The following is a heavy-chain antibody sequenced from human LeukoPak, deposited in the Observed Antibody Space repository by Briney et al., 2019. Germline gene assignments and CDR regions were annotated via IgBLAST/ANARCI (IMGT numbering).Heavy chain of an antibody. J-gene: IGHJ4*02. D-gene: IGHD4-17*01. CDR1: GGSFSGYY. Sequence: SETLSLTCAVYGGSFSGYYWSWIRQPPGKGLEWIGEINHSGSTNRNPSLKSRVTISVDTSKNQLSLKLSSVTAADTAVYYCARIREAWDYGNYFDYWGQGTLVTVSS. CDR2: INHSGST. V-gene: IGHV4-34*01. CDR3: ARIREAWDYGNYFDY.